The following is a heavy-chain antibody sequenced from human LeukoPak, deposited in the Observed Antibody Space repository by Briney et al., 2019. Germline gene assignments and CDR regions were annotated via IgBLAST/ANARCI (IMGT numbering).Heavy chain of an antibody. Sequence: GGSLRLSCAASGFTASSYSMNWVRQAPGKGLEWVSSISSSGSYIYYADSVKGRFTISRDNAKNSLNLQMNSLRAEDTAVYYCARGTTANEAFDIWGQGTLVTVSS. CDR1: GFTASSYS. CDR3: ARGTTANEAFDI. J-gene: IGHJ3*02. D-gene: IGHD6-25*01. CDR2: ISSSGSYI. V-gene: IGHV3-21*01.